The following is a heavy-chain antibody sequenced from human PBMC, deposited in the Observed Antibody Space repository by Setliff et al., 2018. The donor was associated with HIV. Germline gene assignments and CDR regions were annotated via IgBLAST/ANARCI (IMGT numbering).Heavy chain of an antibody. CDR3: ARARLQGIVTAVGPRDNCLDP. CDR1: GGTFSSYA. Sequence: ASVKVSCKASGGTFSSYAISWVRQAPGQGLEWMGWISPYTGNTDYAPRLLGRVTMTTDTSTSTAYLELRSLTSDDTAVYYCARARLQGIVTAVGPRDNCLDPWGQGTRVTVPQ. D-gene: IGHD1-26*01. CDR2: ISPYTGNT. J-gene: IGHJ5*02. V-gene: IGHV1-18*01.